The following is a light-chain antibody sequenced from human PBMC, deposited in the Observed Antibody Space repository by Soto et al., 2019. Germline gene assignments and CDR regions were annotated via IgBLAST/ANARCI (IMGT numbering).Light chain of an antibody. CDR2: EGS. CDR3: CSYAGSSTSVV. CDR1: SSDVGSYNL. Sequence: QSALTQTASVSGSPGQSITISCTGTSSDVGSYNLVSWYQQHPGEAPKLMIYEGSKRPSGVSNRFSGSKSGNTASLTISGLQAEDEADYYCCSYAGSSTSVVFGGGTKLTVL. J-gene: IGLJ2*01. V-gene: IGLV2-23*01.